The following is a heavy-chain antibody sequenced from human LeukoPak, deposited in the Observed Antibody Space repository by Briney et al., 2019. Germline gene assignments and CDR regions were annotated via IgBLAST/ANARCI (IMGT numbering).Heavy chain of an antibody. V-gene: IGHV3-30*02. CDR1: GFTFSSHG. J-gene: IGHJ4*02. D-gene: IGHD2-2*01. CDR2: IRYDGSNK. CDR3: AKALGYCSSTSCPLGTFFDY. Sequence: GGSLRLSCAASGFTFSSHGMHWVRQAPGKGLEWVAFIRYDGSNKYYADSVKGRFTISRDNSKNTLYLQMNSLRAEDTAVYYCAKALGYCSSTSCPLGTFFDYWGQGTLVTVSS.